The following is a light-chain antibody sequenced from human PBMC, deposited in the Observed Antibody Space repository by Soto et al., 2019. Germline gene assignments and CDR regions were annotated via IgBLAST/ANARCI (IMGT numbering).Light chain of an antibody. J-gene: IGLJ1*01. CDR2: DVS. CDR1: SSDIGGHNY. V-gene: IGLV2-14*03. CDR3: SSYTSTYV. Sequence: QSALTQPASVSGSPGQSITISCTGTSSDIGGHNYVSWYQQYPGKAPKLMIYDVSNRPSGVSNRFSGSKSGNTASLTISGLQAEDEADYYCSSYTSTYVFGSGTKVTVL.